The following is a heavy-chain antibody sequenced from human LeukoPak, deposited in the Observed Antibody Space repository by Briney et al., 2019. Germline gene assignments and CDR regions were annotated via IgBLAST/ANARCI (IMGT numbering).Heavy chain of an antibody. CDR2: ISLSGSTI. J-gene: IGHJ4*02. CDR1: GFNFSDFY. D-gene: IGHD2-2*01. V-gene: IGHV3-11*01. CDR3: AREASCSSTTCYFDD. Sequence: GGSLRLSCAASGFNFSDFYMSWIRQAPGKGLEWLSSISLSGSTITYAASVKGRVTVSRDNAKNSVVLHILSLRADDTAVYYCAREASCSSTTCYFDDWGQGTLVTVSS.